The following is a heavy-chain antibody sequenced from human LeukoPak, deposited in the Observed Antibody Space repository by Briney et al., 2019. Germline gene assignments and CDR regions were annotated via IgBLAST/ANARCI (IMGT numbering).Heavy chain of an antibody. V-gene: IGHV1-2*02. CDR1: GYTFTGYY. CDR2: INPNSGGT. Sequence: ASVKVSCKASGYTFTGYYMHWVRQAPGQGLEWMGWINPNSGGTNYAQKFQGRVTMTTNTSITTAYMELSSLRSEDTAVYYCAREIRRYFDYWGQGTLVTVSS. CDR3: AREIRRYFDY. J-gene: IGHJ4*02.